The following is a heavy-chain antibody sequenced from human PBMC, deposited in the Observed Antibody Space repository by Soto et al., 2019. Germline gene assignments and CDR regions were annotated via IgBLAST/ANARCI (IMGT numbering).Heavy chain of an antibody. D-gene: IGHD3-22*01. CDR3: ARQPEVGYYRYFQVKAV. CDR2: IYYSGTT. CDR1: GGSVNIRTYY. Sequence: SETLSLTCTVPGGSVNIRTYYWSWIRQPPGKGLEWIGSIYYSGTTYYNPSLKSRVTISVDTSKNQVSLKRTSLTAEDTALYYCARQPEVGYYRYFQVKAVWGQGATVPVPS. J-gene: IGHJ6*02. V-gene: IGHV4-39*01.